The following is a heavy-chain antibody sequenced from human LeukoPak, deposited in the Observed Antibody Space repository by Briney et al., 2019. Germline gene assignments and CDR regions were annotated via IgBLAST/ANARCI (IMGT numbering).Heavy chain of an antibody. CDR3: ATSYGYKVAPFDL. CDR1: GGSIRDHQ. CDR2: INTNGRT. J-gene: IGHJ4*02. D-gene: IGHD4-17*01. Sequence: SSETLCLTCAVSGGSIRDHQWSWIRQPPGKGLEWIGHINTNGRTDYNPSLRGRLTFSVDTSRDQFSLRLSSVTAADTAMYYCATSYGYKVAPFDLWGQGTLVTVSS. V-gene: IGHV4-4*09.